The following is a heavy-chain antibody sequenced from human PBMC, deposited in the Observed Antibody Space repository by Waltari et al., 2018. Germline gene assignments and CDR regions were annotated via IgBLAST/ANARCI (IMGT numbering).Heavy chain of an antibody. D-gene: IGHD2-15*01. CDR1: GFSFSNYG. CDR3: ARAGSVCSGGSCYGDY. V-gene: IGHV3-33*08. CDR2: VWYGGSNK. J-gene: IGHJ4*02. Sequence: QVQLVESGGGVVQPGRSLRLSCAVSGFSFSNYGMHWVRQAPGKGLEWVEVVWYGGSNKFAADSVKGRFTLSRDNSKSPVYLQMNSLRAEETAVYYCARAGSVCSGGSCYGDYWGQGTQVTVSS.